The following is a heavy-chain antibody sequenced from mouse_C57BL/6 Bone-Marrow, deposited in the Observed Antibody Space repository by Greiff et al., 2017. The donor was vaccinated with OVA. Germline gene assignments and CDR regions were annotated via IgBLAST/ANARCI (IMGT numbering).Heavy chain of an antibody. J-gene: IGHJ2*01. CDR1: GYTFTDYE. Sequence: QVQLQQSGAELVRPGASVTLSCKASGYTFTDYELHWVKQTPVHGLEWIGAIDPETGGTAYNQKFKGQAILTADKSSSTAYMELRSLTSDDSAVYYCTRVPIYYYGSSSFDYWGQGTTLTVSS. D-gene: IGHD1-1*01. CDR3: TRVPIYYYGSSSFDY. CDR2: IDPETGGT. V-gene: IGHV1-15*01.